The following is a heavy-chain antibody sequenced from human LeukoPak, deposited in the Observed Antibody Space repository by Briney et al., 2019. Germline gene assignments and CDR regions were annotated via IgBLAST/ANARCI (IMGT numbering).Heavy chain of an antibody. CDR2: IIPIFGTA. D-gene: IGHD6-13*01. CDR1: GGTFSSYA. J-gene: IGHJ5*02. Sequence: SVKVSCKASGGTFSSYAISWVRQAPGQGLEWMGGIIPIFGTANYAQKFQGRVTITVDESTSTAYMELSSLRSEDTAVYYCAGRFGSSLSWFDPWGQGTLVTVSS. CDR3: AGRFGSSLSWFDP. V-gene: IGHV1-69*01.